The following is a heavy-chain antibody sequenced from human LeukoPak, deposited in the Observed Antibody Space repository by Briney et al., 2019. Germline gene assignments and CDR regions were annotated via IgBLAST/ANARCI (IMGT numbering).Heavy chain of an antibody. V-gene: IGHV5-51*01. CDR2: FYPGDSDT. CDR1: GYSFASYW. CDR3: ARHESCSNGVCYQINS. Sequence: GESLKISCKGSGYSFASYWIGWVRQMPGKGLEGWGIFYPGDSDTRYSPSFQGQVTISADKSISTAYLQWSSLKASDTAMYYCARHESCSNGVCYQINSWGQGTLVTVSS. J-gene: IGHJ4*02. D-gene: IGHD2-8*01.